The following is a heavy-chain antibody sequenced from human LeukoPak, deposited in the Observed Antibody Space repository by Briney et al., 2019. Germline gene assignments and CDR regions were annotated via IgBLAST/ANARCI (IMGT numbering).Heavy chain of an antibody. Sequence: SSVKVSCKASGGTFSSYAISWVRQAPGQGLEWMGGIIPIFGTANYAQKFQGRVTITADEPTSTAYMELSSLRSEDTAVYYCARINYGDYYFDYWGQGTLVTVSS. CDR1: GGTFSSYA. CDR3: ARINYGDYYFDY. V-gene: IGHV1-69*01. D-gene: IGHD4-17*01. CDR2: IIPIFGTA. J-gene: IGHJ4*02.